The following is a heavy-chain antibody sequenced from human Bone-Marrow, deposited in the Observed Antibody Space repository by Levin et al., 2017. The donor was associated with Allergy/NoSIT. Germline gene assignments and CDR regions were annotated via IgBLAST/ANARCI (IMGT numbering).Heavy chain of an antibody. Sequence: SCAASGFTFSSYWMHWVRQAPGKGLVWVSRINSDGSSTSYADSVKGRFTISRDNAKNTLYLQMNSLRAEDTAVYYCARGRPISGWYPLYHWFDPWGQGTLVTVSS. J-gene: IGHJ5*02. V-gene: IGHV3-74*01. D-gene: IGHD6-19*01. CDR3: ARGRPISGWYPLYHWFDP. CDR2: INSDGSST. CDR1: GFTFSSYW.